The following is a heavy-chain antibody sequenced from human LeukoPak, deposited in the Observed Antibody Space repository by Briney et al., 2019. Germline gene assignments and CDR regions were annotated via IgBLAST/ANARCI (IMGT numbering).Heavy chain of an antibody. CDR2: IKQDGSEK. V-gene: IGHV3-7*01. CDR1: GFVYSAFW. D-gene: IGHD3-22*01. Sequence: PGGSLRLSCSASGFVYSAFWMSWVRQAPGKVLEWVANIKQDGSEKYYVDSVKGRFTIARDNAKNTVFLQMDSLRAEDTAVYFCARESVRRISMRARGYFDYWGQGTRVTVSS. J-gene: IGHJ4*02. CDR3: ARESVRRISMRARGYFDY.